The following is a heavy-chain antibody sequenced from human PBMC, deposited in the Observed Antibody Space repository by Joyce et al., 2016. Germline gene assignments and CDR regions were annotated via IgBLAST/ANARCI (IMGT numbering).Heavy chain of an antibody. CDR1: GFTFSNYG. D-gene: IGHD6-13*01. Sequence: QMQLVASGGGVVQPGRSLRLSCVASGFTFSNYGMHWVRQAPGRGLEWVAVIWFDGAKKYYADSVKGRFTISRDNSKNTLYLQMNSLGAEDTAVYYWASESGLAAVGTSFDYWGQGTLVTVSS. CDR2: IWFDGAKK. J-gene: IGHJ4*02. CDR3: ASESGLAAVGTSFDY. V-gene: IGHV3-33*01.